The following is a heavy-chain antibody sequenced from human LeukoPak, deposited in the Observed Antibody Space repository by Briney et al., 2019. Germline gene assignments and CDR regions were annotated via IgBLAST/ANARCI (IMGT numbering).Heavy chain of an antibody. J-gene: IGHJ6*03. Sequence: PGGSLRLSCAASGFTFSTYNMNWVRQAPGKGLEWVSSITSSSSYIYYADSVKGRFTISRDNAKNSLYLQMNSLRAEDTAVYYCARVSRGYDDHYYYYYYMDVWGKGTTVTISS. D-gene: IGHD3-3*01. CDR1: GFTFSTYN. CDR3: ARVSRGYDDHYYYYYYMDV. V-gene: IGHV3-21*04. CDR2: ITSSSSYI.